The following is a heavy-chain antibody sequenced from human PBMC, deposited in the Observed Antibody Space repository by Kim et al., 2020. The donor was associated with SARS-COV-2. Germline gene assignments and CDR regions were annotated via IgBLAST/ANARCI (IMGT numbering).Heavy chain of an antibody. CDR3: ARTLGIAVAGTRYFDY. Sequence: ASVKVSCKASGYTFTSYGISWVRQAPGQGLEWMGWISAYNGNTNYAQKLQGRVTMTTDTSTSTAYMELRSLRSDDTAVYYCARTLGIAVAGTRYFDYWGQGTLVTVSS. V-gene: IGHV1-18*01. D-gene: IGHD6-19*01. CDR2: ISAYNGNT. CDR1: GYTFTSYG. J-gene: IGHJ4*02.